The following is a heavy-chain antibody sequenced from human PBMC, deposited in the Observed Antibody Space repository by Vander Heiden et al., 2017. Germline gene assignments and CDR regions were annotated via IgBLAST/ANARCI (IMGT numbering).Heavy chain of an antibody. Sequence: EVQLLEPGGGLVQPGGSLSLFSAAPGYTFRRSAMSWVRQAQGKGLEWVSAIGGSGGSTYYADSVKGRFTISRDNSKNTLYLQMNSLRAEDTAVYYCAKAPLGGYQLLFSWFDPWGQGTLVTVSS. CDR2: IGGSGGST. D-gene: IGHD2-2*01. V-gene: IGHV3-23*01. CDR3: AKAPLGGYQLLFSWFDP. J-gene: IGHJ5*02. CDR1: GYTFRRSA.